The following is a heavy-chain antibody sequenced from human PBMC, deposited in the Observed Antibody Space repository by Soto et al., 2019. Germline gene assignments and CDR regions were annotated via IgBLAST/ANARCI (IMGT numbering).Heavy chain of an antibody. CDR1: GLXFSTYA. D-gene: IGHD3-10*01. CDR2: VTGSGGST. Sequence: GXLTLSCAVSGLXFSTYAMSWIRQAPGRWLEWVSTVTGSGGSTYYADSVKGRFTISRDNSKNTLFLQLNSIRAEDTALYYCARDRFGTGYFDYWGQGTLGTVSS. CDR3: ARDRFGTGYFDY. V-gene: IGHV3-23*01. J-gene: IGHJ4*02.